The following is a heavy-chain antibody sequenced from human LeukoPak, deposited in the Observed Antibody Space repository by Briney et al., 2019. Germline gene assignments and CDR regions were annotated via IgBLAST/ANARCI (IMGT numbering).Heavy chain of an antibody. CDR3: ARHGGNDFWSGDNWFDP. J-gene: IGHJ5*02. D-gene: IGHD3-3*01. CDR1: GYYISRGYY. Sequence: SETLSLTCAVSGYYISRGYYWGWIRQPPGKGLEWIGSIYHSGSTYYNPSLKSRVTISVDTSKKQFSLKLSSVTAADTAVYYCARHGGNDFWSGDNWFDPWGQGTLVTVSS. V-gene: IGHV4-38-2*01. CDR2: IYHSGST.